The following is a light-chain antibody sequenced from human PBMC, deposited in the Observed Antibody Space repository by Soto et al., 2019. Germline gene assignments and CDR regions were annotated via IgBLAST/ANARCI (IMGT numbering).Light chain of an antibody. CDR1: SSDVGGYNY. CDR2: EVN. V-gene: IGLV2-14*01. Sequence: QSALTQPASVSGSPGQSITISCTGTSSDVGGYNYVSWYLQHPGEAPKLMIYEVNKRPSWVSNRFSGSKSGNTASLTISGLQAEDEADYYCNSFTSINTWVFGGGTKLTVL. J-gene: IGLJ3*02. CDR3: NSFTSINTWV.